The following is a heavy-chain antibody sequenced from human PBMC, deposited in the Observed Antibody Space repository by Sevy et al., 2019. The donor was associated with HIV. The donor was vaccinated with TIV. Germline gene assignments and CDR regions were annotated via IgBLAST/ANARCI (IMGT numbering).Heavy chain of an antibody. CDR1: GYTFSGYY. CDR3: ARAPSGYNSSWYDY. J-gene: IGHJ4*02. V-gene: IGHV1-2*04. Sequence: ASVKVSCKASGYTFSGYYMHWVRQAPGQGLEWMGWINSKTGATKYAQKFQAWVTMTRDTSISTVYMEVSRLRLDDTAVYYCARAPSGYNSSWYDYWGQGTLVTVSS. CDR2: INSKTGAT. D-gene: IGHD6-13*01.